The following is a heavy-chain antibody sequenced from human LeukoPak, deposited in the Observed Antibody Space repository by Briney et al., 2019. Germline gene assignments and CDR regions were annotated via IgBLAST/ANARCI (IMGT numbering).Heavy chain of an antibody. V-gene: IGHV1-69*13. CDR2: IIPIFGTA. CDR3: GGSSGWLKDYYYYGMDV. CDR1: GGTFSSYA. J-gene: IGHJ6*02. Sequence: SVKVSCKASGGTFSSYAISWVRQAPGQGLEWMGGIIPIFGTANYAQKFRGRVTITADESTSTAYMELSSLRSEDTAVYYCGGSSGWLKDYYYYGMDVWGQGTTVTVSS. D-gene: IGHD6-19*01.